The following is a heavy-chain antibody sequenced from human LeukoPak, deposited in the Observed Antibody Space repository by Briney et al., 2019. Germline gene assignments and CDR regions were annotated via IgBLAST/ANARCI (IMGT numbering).Heavy chain of an antibody. CDR2: IYNSGST. Sequence: SETLSLTCTVSGGSISSYYWSWIRQPPGKGLEWIGNIYNSGSTNYNPSLKSRVIISVDTSKNQFSLKLSSVTAADTAVYYCARVLRGITIFGVVRLRFDPRGQGTLVTVSS. CDR1: GGSISSYY. CDR3: ARVLRGITIFGVVRLRFDP. J-gene: IGHJ5*02. D-gene: IGHD3-3*01. V-gene: IGHV4-59*01.